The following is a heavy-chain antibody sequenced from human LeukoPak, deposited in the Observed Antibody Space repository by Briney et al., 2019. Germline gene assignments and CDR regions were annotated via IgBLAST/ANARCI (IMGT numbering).Heavy chain of an antibody. CDR3: ARGGADWEDYYYYGMDV. CDR2: INSDGSSI. CDR1: GFTFSSYW. Sequence: GGSLRLSCAASGFTFSSYWVHWVRHAPGKGRVWVSHINSDGSSIRYADSVKGRFTISRDNAKNTLYLQMNNLRAEDTAVYYCARGGADWEDYYYYGMDVWGQGTTVTVSS. D-gene: IGHD1-26*01. V-gene: IGHV3-74*01. J-gene: IGHJ6*02.